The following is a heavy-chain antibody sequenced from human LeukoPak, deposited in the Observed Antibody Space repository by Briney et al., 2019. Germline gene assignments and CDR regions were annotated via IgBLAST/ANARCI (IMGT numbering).Heavy chain of an antibody. CDR1: GGSISSYY. J-gene: IGHJ4*02. CDR2: IYYSGST. D-gene: IGHD2/OR15-2a*01. V-gene: IGHV4-59*01. Sequence: SETLTLTCTVSGGSISSYYWSWIRQPPGKGLEWIGYIYYSGSTNYNPSLKSRVTISVDTSKNQFSLKLSSVTAADTAVYYCARDGNTGYFDYWSQGTLVTVSS. CDR3: ARDGNTGYFDY.